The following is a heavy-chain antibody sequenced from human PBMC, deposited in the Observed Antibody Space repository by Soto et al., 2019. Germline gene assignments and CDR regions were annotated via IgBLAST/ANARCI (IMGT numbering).Heavy chain of an antibody. V-gene: IGHV4-34*01. CDR1: GGFVTSGSYY. Sequence: QVQLQQWGAGLLKPSETLSLTCAVYGGFVTSGSYYWSWIRQPPGKGLEWIGGVSHSGGTQFNPSPKNRFTISVDTAKNQFTLKMSSVTAADTALYSCARVERGTATTVVDAFDIWGPGTMVTVSS. CDR3: ARVERGTATTVVDAFDI. CDR2: VSHSGGT. J-gene: IGHJ3*02. D-gene: IGHD1-1*01.